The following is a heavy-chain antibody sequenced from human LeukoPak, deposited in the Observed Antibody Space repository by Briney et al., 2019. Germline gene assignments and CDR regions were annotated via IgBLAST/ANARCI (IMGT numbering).Heavy chain of an antibody. J-gene: IGHJ4*02. V-gene: IGHV3-48*03. Sequence: PGGSLRLSCAASGFTFSSYEMNWVRQAPGKGLEWVSYISSSGSTIYYADSVKGRFTISRDNAKNSLYLQMNSLRAEDTAVYYCARDDLSGSYYDYWGQGTLVTVSP. CDR2: ISSSGSTI. CDR3: ARDDLSGSYYDY. CDR1: GFTFSSYE. D-gene: IGHD1-26*01.